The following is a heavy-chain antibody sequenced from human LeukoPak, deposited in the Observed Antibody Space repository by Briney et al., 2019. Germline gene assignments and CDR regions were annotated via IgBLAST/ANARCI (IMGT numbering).Heavy chain of an antibody. CDR1: GFTFSSYA. J-gene: IGHJ6*03. CDR2: ISSNGGST. Sequence: PGGSLRLSCAASGFTFSSYAMHWVRQAPGKGLEYASAISSNGGSTYYANSVKGRFTISRDNSKNTLYLQMNSLRADDTAVYYCARGRALPYYMDVWGKGTTVTISS. V-gene: IGHV3-64*01. CDR3: ARGRALPYYMDV. D-gene: IGHD5/OR15-5a*01.